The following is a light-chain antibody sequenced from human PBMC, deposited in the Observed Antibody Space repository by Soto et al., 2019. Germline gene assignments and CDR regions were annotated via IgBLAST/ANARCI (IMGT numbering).Light chain of an antibody. V-gene: IGKV3-20*01. CDR2: GAS. CDR3: QQYDNSTPLT. Sequence: EIVLTQSPGTLSLSPGDRATLSCRASQSVSSNYLAWYQQRPGQAPRLLLYGASTRATGIPDRFSGSWSGTEFTLTISRLEPEDFAVYYCQQYDNSTPLTFGGGTKVEIK. CDR1: QSVSSNY. J-gene: IGKJ4*01.